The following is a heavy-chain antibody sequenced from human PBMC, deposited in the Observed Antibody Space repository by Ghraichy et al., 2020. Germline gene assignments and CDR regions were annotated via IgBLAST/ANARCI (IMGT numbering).Heavy chain of an antibody. J-gene: IGHJ4*02. Sequence: GESLNISCSASGFTFSSYAMHWVRQAPGKGLEYVSAISSNGGSTYYADSVKGRFTISRDNSKNTLYLQMSSLRAEDTAVYYCVKGGYSSDRLFDYWGQGTLVTVSS. CDR3: VKGGYSSDRLFDY. CDR1: GFTFSSYA. CDR2: ISSNGGST. V-gene: IGHV3-64D*06. D-gene: IGHD6-19*01.